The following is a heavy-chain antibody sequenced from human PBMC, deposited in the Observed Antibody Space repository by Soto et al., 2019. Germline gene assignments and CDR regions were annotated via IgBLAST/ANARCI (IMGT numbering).Heavy chain of an antibody. CDR1: GGTFSSYA. Sequence: GASVKVSCKASGGTFSSYAISWVRQAPGQGLEWMGGIIPIFGTANYAQKFQGRVTITADESTSTVYMELSSLRSEDTAVYYCASGSGPYGSGSSNDAFDIWGQGTMVTVSS. J-gene: IGHJ3*02. CDR3: ASGSGPYGSGSSNDAFDI. D-gene: IGHD3-10*01. CDR2: IIPIFGTA. V-gene: IGHV1-69*13.